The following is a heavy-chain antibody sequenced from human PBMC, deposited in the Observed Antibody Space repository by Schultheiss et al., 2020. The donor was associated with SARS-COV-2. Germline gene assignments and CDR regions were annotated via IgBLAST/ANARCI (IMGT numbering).Heavy chain of an antibody. J-gene: IGHJ5*02. CDR3: ARDLRYSSSSMGWFDP. V-gene: IGHV4-59*01. CDR2: INHSGST. CDR1: GGSISSYY. Sequence: SETLSLTCTVSGGSISSYYWSWIRQPPGKGLEWIGEINHSGSTNYNPSLKSRVTISVDTSKNQFSLKLSSVTAADTAVYYCARDLRYSSSSMGWFDPWGQGTLVTVSS. D-gene: IGHD6-6*01.